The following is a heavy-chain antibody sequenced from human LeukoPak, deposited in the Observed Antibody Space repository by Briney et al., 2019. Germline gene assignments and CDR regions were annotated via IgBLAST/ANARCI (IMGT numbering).Heavy chain of an antibody. CDR3: ARVAEYGDYGAY. CDR2: TSAYSGNT. D-gene: IGHD4-17*01. Sequence: ASVKVSCKGSGYTFTSYRISWVRQAPGQGLEWMGWTSAYSGNTNYAQNFLGRVTITRDTSTSTAYMDLRGLKSDDTAVYFCARVAEYGDYGAYWGQGSLVTVSS. CDR1: GYTFTSYR. V-gene: IGHV1-18*04. J-gene: IGHJ4*02.